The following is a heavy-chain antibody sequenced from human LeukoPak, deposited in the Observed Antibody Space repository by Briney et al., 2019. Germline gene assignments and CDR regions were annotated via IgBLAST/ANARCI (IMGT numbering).Heavy chain of an antibody. V-gene: IGHV3-64*01. CDR2: ISSNGGST. CDR3: ASADRSGSRRPVGH. CDR1: GFTFSSYA. D-gene: IGHD3-22*01. J-gene: IGHJ4*02. Sequence: GGSLRLSCAASGFTFSSYAMHWVRQAPGKGLEYVSAISSNGGSTYYANSVKGRFTISRDNSKNTLYLQMGSLRAEDTGVYYCASADRSGSRRPVGHWGQGTLVTVSS.